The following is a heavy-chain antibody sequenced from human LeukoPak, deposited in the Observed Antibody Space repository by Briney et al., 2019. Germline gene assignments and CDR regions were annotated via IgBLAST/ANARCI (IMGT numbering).Heavy chain of an antibody. J-gene: IGHJ4*02. CDR1: GFTFSSYA. D-gene: IGHD3-22*01. CDR3: ARDGPTTYYYDSSGYYLDY. Sequence: GGSLRLSCAASGFTFSSYAMHWVRQAPGKGLEWVAVISYDGSNKYYADSVNGRFTISRDNSKNTLYLQMNSLRAEDTAVYYCARDGPTTYYYDSSGYYLDYWGQGTLVTVSS. CDR2: ISYDGSNK. V-gene: IGHV3-30*04.